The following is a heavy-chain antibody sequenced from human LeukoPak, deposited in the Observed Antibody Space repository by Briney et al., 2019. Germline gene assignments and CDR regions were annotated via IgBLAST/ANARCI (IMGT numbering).Heavy chain of an antibody. Sequence: ASVKVSCKASGYTFTTYGVSWVRQAPGQGLEWMGWISGYDGNTNYAQKLRGRVTMTTDTSTSTAYMELSGLTSEDTAVYYCARVHDYGDLRYLDYWGQGTLVTVSS. J-gene: IGHJ4*02. D-gene: IGHD4-17*01. CDR1: GYTFTTYG. CDR3: ARVHDYGDLRYLDY. CDR2: ISGYDGNT. V-gene: IGHV1-18*01.